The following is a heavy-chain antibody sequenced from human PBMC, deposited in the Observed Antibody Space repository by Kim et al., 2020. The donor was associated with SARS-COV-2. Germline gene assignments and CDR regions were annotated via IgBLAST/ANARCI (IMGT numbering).Heavy chain of an antibody. CDR3: AKRDFEGFS. D-gene: IGHD3-3*01. Sequence: GGSTYYADSVKGRFTISRDNSKNTLYLQMNSLRAEDTAVYYCAKRDFEGFSWGQGTLVTVSS. CDR2: GGST. J-gene: IGHJ4*02. V-gene: IGHV3-23*01.